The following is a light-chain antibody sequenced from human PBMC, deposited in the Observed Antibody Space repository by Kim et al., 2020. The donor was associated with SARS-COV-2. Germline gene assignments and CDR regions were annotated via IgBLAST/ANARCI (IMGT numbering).Light chain of an antibody. CDR3: QQRSNWPPYMYS. V-gene: IGKV3-11*01. J-gene: IGKJ2*03. Sequence: PGERATHSCRASQSVSSYLAWYQQKPGQAPRLLIYDASNRATGIPARFSGSGSGTDFTLTISSLEPEDFAVYYCQQRSNWPPYMYSFGQGTKLEI. CDR2: DAS. CDR1: QSVSSY.